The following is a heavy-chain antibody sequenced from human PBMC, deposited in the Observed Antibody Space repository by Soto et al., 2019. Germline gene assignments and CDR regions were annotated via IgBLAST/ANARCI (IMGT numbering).Heavy chain of an antibody. J-gene: IGHJ6*02. V-gene: IGHV3-7*03. CDR3: AREFKVVNAIYGMDA. Sequence: GGSLRLSCVASGFTFSSYWMSWVRQAPGKGLEWVANIRQDGSEKYYVDSVKGRFTISRDNAKNSLYLQMNSLRAEDTAVYYCAREFKVVNAIYGMDAWGQGTTXT. CDR1: GFTFSSYW. D-gene: IGHD2-21*01. CDR2: IRQDGSEK.